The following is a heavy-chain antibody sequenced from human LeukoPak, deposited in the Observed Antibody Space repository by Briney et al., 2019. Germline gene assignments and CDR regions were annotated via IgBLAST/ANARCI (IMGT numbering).Heavy chain of an antibody. CDR1: GYTFTSYG. CDR2: ISAYNGNT. Sequence: ASVKVSCKASGYTFTSYGISWVRQAPGQGLEWMGWISAYNGNTNYAQKLQGRVTMTTDTSTSTAYMELRSLRSDDTAVYYCAREGLAYYYDSSGYYYAVDYWGQRTLVTVSS. V-gene: IGHV1-18*01. CDR3: AREGLAYYYDSSGYYYAVDY. D-gene: IGHD3-22*01. J-gene: IGHJ4*02.